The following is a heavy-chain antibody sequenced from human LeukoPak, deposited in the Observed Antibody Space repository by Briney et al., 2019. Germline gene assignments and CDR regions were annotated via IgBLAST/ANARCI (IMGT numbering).Heavy chain of an antibody. CDR1: GLTFSSYE. CDR2: IGGTGSDI. V-gene: IGHV3-48*03. CDR3: ASPRSSGYRH. D-gene: IGHD3-22*01. J-gene: IGHJ4*02. Sequence: AGGSLRLSCVVTGLTFSSYEMNWVRQAPGKGLEWISYIGGTGSDIYYADAVKGRFTISRDNVRNSLYLQMNSLRAEDTAVYYCASPRSSGYRHWGQGTRVTVSS.